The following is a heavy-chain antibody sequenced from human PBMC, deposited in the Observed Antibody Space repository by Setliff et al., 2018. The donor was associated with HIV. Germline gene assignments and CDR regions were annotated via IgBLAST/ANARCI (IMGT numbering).Heavy chain of an antibody. J-gene: IGHJ6*02. CDR2: IYHSGST. CDR1: NYSISSAYY. V-gene: IGHV4-38-2*01. Sequence: SETLSLTCAVSNYSISSAYYWGWIRHPPGKGLEWIGSIYHSGSTYYNPSLKSRVTISVDTSKNQFSLKLSSGTAADTAVYYCARRPAGAVAGGYGMDVWGHVTTVTIS. D-gene: IGHD6-19*01. CDR3: ARRPAGAVAGGYGMDV.